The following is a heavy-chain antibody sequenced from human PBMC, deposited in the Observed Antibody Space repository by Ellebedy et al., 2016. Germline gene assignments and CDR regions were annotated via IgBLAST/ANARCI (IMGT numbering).Heavy chain of an antibody. CDR1: GGSFSGYY. CDR2: INHSGST. V-gene: IGHV4-34*01. J-gene: IGHJ6*03. Sequence: SETLSLXCAVYGGSFSGYYWSWIRQPPGKGLEWIGEINHSGSTNYNPSLKSRVTISVDTSKNQFSLKLSSVTAADTAVYYCARFRYYMDVWGKGTTVTVSS. CDR3: ARFRYYMDV.